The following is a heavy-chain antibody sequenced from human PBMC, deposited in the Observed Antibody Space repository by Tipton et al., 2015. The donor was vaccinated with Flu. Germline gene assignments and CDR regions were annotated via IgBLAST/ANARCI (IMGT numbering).Heavy chain of an antibody. V-gene: IGHV4-61*02. D-gene: IGHD3-10*01. CDR3: ARSTYYYGSGSADY. Sequence: TLSLTCTVSGGSVRSGSYYWSWIRQPAGKGLEWIGCISHSGRTYYNPSLKSRVTISVDTAKNQFSQRLSSVTAADTAVYYCARSTYYYGSGSADYWGQGTLVTVSS. CDR2: ISHSGRT. J-gene: IGHJ4*02. CDR1: GGSVRSGSYY.